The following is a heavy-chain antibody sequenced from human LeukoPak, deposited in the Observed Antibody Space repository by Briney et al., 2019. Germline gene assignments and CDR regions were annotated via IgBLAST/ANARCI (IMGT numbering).Heavy chain of an antibody. J-gene: IGHJ4*02. CDR2: ISSNGGST. D-gene: IGHD2-2*01. CDR3: VKRSYCSSTSCSFDY. CDR1: GFTFSSYA. Sequence: GGSLRLSCPASGFTFSSYAMHWVRQAPGKGLEYVSAISSNGGSTYYVDSVKGRFTISRDNSKNTLYLQMSSLRAEDTAVYYCVKRSYCSSTSCSFDYWGQGTLVTVSS. V-gene: IGHV3-64D*06.